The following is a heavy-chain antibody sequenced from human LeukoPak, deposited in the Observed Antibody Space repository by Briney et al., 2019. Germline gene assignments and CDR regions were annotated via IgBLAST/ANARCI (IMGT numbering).Heavy chain of an antibody. CDR2: ISSSGSTI. D-gene: IGHD6-13*01. Sequence: GGSLRHTRAATGFNLISYEINWVRQAAWKGLAWVSFISSSGSTIYYADSVEGRFTITRDNAKNSLDLRMNSLRAEDTAVYYCARADPYSSSGFDYWGQGTLVTVSS. CDR3: ARADPYSSSGFDY. J-gene: IGHJ4*02. CDR1: GFNLISYE. V-gene: IGHV3-48*03.